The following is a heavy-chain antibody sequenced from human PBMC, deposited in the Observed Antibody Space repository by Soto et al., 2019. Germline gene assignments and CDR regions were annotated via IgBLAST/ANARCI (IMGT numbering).Heavy chain of an antibody. CDR3: ATPTPIRGAMITNINFDF. V-gene: IGHV1-24*01. J-gene: IGHJ4*02. D-gene: IGHD3-10*01. CDR1: GHTLTELS. CDR2: FDPEGGEA. Sequence: ASVKVSFKISGHTLTELSIQWGRQAPGKGLEWMGGFDPEGGEARCAQKWHGRVTVTEDTVTGKAYTELRGLKSDDTAVYYCATPTPIRGAMITNINFDFWGQGTPVTVS.